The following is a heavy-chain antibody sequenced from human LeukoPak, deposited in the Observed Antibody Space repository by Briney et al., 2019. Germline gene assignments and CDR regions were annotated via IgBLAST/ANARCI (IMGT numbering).Heavy chain of an antibody. CDR2: ISGSGGST. V-gene: IGHV3-23*01. CDR1: GFTFSSYA. CDR3: AKDPGYYDSSGYWYV. Sequence: GGSLRLSCAASGFTFSSYAMSWVRQAPGKGLEWVSGISGSGGSTYYADSVKGRFTISRDNSKNTLYLQMNSLRADDTAVYYCAKDPGYYDSSGYWYVWGQGTMVTVSS. J-gene: IGHJ3*01. D-gene: IGHD3-22*01.